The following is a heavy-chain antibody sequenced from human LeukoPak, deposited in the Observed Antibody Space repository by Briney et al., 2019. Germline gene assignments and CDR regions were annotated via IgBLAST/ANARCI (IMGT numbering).Heavy chain of an antibody. V-gene: IGHV3-48*03. CDR1: GFTFSRYE. CDR2: VDTSGTII. J-gene: IGHJ4*02. CDR3: VRDTLTTSNY. D-gene: IGHD4-17*01. Sequence: GGSRRLSCEASGFTFSRYEINWVRQTPGKGLEWISYVDTSGTIIYYADSVKGRFTISRDNARHSVYLQMYGLRAEDTAVYYCVRDTLTTSNYWGQATLVTVSS.